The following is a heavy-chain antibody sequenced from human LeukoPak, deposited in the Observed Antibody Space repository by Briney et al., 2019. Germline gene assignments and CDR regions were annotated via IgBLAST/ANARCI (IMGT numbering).Heavy chain of an antibody. CDR3: AKDRGNDYGDYWGYYYGMDV. CDR1: GFTFSSYG. CDR2: ISYDGSNK. D-gene: IGHD4-17*01. Sequence: GGSLRLSCAASGFTFSSYGMHWVRQAPGKGLEWVAVISYDGSNKYYADSVKGRFTISRDNSKNTLYLQMNSLRAEDTAVYYCAKDRGNDYGDYWGYYYGMDVWSQGTTVTVSS. V-gene: IGHV3-30*18. J-gene: IGHJ6*02.